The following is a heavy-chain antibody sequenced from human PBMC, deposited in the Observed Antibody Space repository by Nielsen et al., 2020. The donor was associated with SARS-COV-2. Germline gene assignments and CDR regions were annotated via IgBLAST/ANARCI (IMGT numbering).Heavy chain of an antibody. V-gene: IGHV1-2*02. D-gene: IGHD3-22*01. CDR1: GYTFTGYY. CDR3: ASSDSSGYYQGY. CDR2: INPNSGGT. Sequence: ASVKVSCKASGYTFTGYYTHWVRQAPGQGLEWMGWINPNSGGTNYAQKFQGRVTMTRDTSISTAYMELSRLRSDDTAVYYCASSDSSGYYQGYWGQGTLVTVSS. J-gene: IGHJ4*02.